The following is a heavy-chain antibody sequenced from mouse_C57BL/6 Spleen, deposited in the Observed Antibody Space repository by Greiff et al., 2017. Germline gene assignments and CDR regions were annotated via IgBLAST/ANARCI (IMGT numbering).Heavy chain of an antibody. V-gene: IGHV1-15*01. D-gene: IGHD1-1*01. Sequence: QVQLQQSGAELVRPGASVTLSCKASGYTFTDYEMHWVKQTPVHGLEWIGAIDPETGGTAYNQKFKGKAILTADKSSSTAYMELRSLTSEDSAVYYCTRWSTTVVATRYFDVWGTGTTVTVSS. CDR2: IDPETGGT. J-gene: IGHJ1*03. CDR1: GYTFTDYE. CDR3: TRWSTTVVATRYFDV.